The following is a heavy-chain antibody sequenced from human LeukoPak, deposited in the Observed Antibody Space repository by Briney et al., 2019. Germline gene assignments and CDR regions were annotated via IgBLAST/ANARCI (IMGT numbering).Heavy chain of an antibody. CDR3: ARGPMWNRYFDY. J-gene: IGHJ4*02. CDR2: INHSGST. CDR1: GGSFSGYY. D-gene: IGHD1/OR15-1a*01. V-gene: IGHV4-34*01. Sequence: SETLSLTCAVYGGSFSGYYWSWIRQPPGKGLEWIGEINHSGSTNYNPSLKSRVTISVDTSKNQFSLKLSSVTAADTAVYYCARGPMWNRYFDYWGQGTLVTVSS.